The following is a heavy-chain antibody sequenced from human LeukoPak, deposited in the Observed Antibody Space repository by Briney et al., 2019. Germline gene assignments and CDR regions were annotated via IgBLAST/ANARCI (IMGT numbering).Heavy chain of an antibody. V-gene: IGHV3-30-3*01. D-gene: IGHD5-12*01. CDR3: ASSTSGYDFDY. Sequence: GGSLRLSCAASGFTFSSYAMHWVRQAPGKGLEWVAVISYDGSNKYYADSVKGRFTISRDNSKNTLYLQMNSLRAEDTAVYYCASSTSGYDFDYWGQGTLVTVSS. J-gene: IGHJ4*02. CDR2: ISYDGSNK. CDR1: GFTFSSYA.